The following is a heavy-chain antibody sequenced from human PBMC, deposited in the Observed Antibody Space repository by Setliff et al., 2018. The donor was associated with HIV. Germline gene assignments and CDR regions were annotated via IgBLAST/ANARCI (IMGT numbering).Heavy chain of an antibody. V-gene: IGHV3-48*03. D-gene: IGHD2-15*01. CDR2: ISSSGNII. CDR1: GFTFRSYE. CDR3: ARLGHCYGGGCNFDTFDV. J-gene: IGHJ3*01. Sequence: GGSLRLSCAASGFTFRSYEMNWVRQAPGKGLEWVSYISSSGNIIYYADSVKGRFTISRDNAKNSLYLQMNSLSAEDTAVYYCARLGHCYGGGCNFDTFDVWGQGTMVTVSS.